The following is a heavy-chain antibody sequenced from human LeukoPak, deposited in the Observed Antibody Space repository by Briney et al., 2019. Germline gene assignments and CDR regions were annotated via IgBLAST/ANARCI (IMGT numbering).Heavy chain of an antibody. CDR2: INHSGST. J-gene: IGHJ4*02. V-gene: IGHV4-34*01. CDR1: GGSFSGYY. D-gene: IGHD6-19*01. CDR3: AKETVAAPPIDY. Sequence: SETLSLTCAVYGGSFSGYYWSWIRQPPGKGLEWIGEINHSGSTNYNPSLKSRVTISVDTSKNQFSLKLSSVTAADTAVYYCAKETVAAPPIDYWGQGTLVTVSS.